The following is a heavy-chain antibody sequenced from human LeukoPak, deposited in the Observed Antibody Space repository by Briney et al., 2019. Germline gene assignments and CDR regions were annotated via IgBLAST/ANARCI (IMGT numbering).Heavy chain of an antibody. J-gene: IGHJ4*02. CDR1: GFTFSSYA. V-gene: IGHV3-23*01. Sequence: GGSLRLSCAASGFTFSSYAMSWVRQAPGKGLEWVSSIRSSGGSTFYADSVRGRFTISRDNSKNTLYLQMNSLRGEDTAVYYCARRFRLRSSPDYWGQGTLVTVSS. CDR3: ARRFRLRSSPDY. D-gene: IGHD6-6*01. CDR2: IRSSGGST.